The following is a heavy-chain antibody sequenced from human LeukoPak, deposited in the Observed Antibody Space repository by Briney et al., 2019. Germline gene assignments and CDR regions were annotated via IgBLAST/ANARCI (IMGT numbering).Heavy chain of an antibody. CDR2: IYTTGST. CDR1: GGSISSGSYY. D-gene: IGHD1-26*01. V-gene: IGHV4-61*02. Sequence: TSETLSLTCTVSGGSISSGSYYWSWIRQPAGKGLEWIGRIYTTGSTNYNPSLQSRVTISLDTSKNQFSLKLSSVTAADTAMYYCARGEGGATESGVFDIWGQGTMVTVTS. J-gene: IGHJ3*02. CDR3: ARGEGGATESGVFDI.